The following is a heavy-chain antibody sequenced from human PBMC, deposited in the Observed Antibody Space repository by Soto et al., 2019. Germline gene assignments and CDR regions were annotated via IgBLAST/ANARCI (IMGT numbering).Heavy chain of an antibody. V-gene: IGHV3-23*01. CDR1: GFTFSSYA. Sequence: HPGGSLRLSCAASGFTFSSYAMSWVRQAPGKGLEWVSAISGSGGSTYYADSVKGRFTISRDNSKNTLYLQMNSLRAEDTAVYYCAKGESSTVTYYFDYWGQGTLVTVSS. D-gene: IGHD4-17*01. CDR2: ISGSGGST. J-gene: IGHJ4*02. CDR3: AKGESSTVTYYFDY.